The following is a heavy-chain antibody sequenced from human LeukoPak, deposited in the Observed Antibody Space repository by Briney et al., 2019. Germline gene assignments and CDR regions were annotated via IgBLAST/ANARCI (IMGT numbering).Heavy chain of an antibody. J-gene: IGHJ4*02. Sequence: ASVKVSCKASGYTFTSYDINWVRQATGQGLEWMGWMNPNSGNTGYAQKFQGRVTMTRNTSISTAYMELSSLRSEDTAVYYCACSDDFWSGYYGYWGQGTLVTVSS. V-gene: IGHV1-8*01. CDR3: ACSDDFWSGYYGY. D-gene: IGHD3-3*01. CDR1: GYTFTSYD. CDR2: MNPNSGNT.